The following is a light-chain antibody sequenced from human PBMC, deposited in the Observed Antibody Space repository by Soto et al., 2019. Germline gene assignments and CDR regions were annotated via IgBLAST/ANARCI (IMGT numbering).Light chain of an antibody. J-gene: IGKJ4*01. CDR3: QQYGTAPLT. CDR2: TAS. V-gene: IGKV3-20*01. Sequence: EIVLTQSPGILSLSPGERATLSCRASRSVPSSYLAWYQQKPDQAPRLLIFTASTRATGIPDRFSGSGFGTDFTLTISRLEPEDSAVYYCQQYGTAPLTFGGGAKVEI. CDR1: RSVPSSY.